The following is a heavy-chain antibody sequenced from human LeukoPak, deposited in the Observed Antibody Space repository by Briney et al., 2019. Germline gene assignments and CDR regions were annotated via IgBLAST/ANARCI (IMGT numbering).Heavy chain of an antibody. CDR3: ARLPTYCSGGSCYNGINWFDP. J-gene: IGHJ5*02. CDR2: TYYSGST. V-gene: IGHV4-39*01. D-gene: IGHD2-15*01. CDR1: GGSISSSSYY. Sequence: SETLSLTCTVSGGSISSSSYYWGWIRHPPGKGPEGIGRTYYSGSTYYNPSLKSRVTIFVDTSKNQFSLKLTSVTAADTAVYYCARLPTYCSGGSCYNGINWFDPWGQGTLVTVSS.